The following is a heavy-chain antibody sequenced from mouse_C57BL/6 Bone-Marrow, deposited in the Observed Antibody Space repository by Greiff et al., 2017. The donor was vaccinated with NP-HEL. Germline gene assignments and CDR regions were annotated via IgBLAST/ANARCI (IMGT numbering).Heavy chain of an antibody. CDR3: ARGCRLLRTRFAY. CDR1: GFTFSSYA. Sequence: EVMLVESGGGLVKPGGSLKLSCAASGFTFSSYAMSWVRQTPEKRLEWVATISDGGSYTYYPDNVKGRFTISRDNAKNNLYLQLSHLKSEDTAVYYCARGCRLLRTRFAYWGQGTLVTVSA. CDR2: ISDGGSYT. V-gene: IGHV5-4*03. J-gene: IGHJ3*01. D-gene: IGHD1-1*01.